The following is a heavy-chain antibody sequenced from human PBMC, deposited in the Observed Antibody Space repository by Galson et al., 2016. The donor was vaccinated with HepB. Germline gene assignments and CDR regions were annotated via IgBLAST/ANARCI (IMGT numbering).Heavy chain of an antibody. V-gene: IGHV4-4*02. CDR3: ARANYEIWSGPLDS. Sequence: TLSLTCAVSGGSISSGNWWNWVRQPPGKGLEWIGKIYHTESTDYNPSLQSRVTISLDKSENKFSLNLTSVTAADTAVYYCARANYEIWSGPLDSWGQGILVTVSS. J-gene: IGHJ4*02. D-gene: IGHD3-3*01. CDR1: GGSISSGNW. CDR2: IYHTEST.